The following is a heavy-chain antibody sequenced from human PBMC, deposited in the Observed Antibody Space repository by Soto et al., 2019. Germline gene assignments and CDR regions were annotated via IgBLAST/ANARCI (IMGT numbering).Heavy chain of an antibody. CDR2: ISGSGGST. CDR1: GFTFSSYA. Sequence: LSLTCAASGFTFSSYAMSWVRQAPGKGLEWVSAISGSGGSTYYADSVKGRFTISRDNSKNTLYLQMNSLRAEDTAVYYCAKDATDSSGYHDAFDIWGQGTMVTVSS. J-gene: IGHJ3*02. CDR3: AKDATDSSGYHDAFDI. D-gene: IGHD3-22*01. V-gene: IGHV3-23*01.